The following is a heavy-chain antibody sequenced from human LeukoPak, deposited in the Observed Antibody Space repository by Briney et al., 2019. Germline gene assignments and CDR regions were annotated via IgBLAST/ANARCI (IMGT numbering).Heavy chain of an antibody. CDR2: INAGNGNT. D-gene: IGHD2-2*01. CDR1: GYTFTSYA. J-gene: IGHJ5*02. V-gene: IGHV1-3*01. Sequence: ASVKVSCKASGYTFTSYAMHWVRQAPGQRLEWMGWINAGNGNTKYSQKFQGRVTITRDTSASTAYMELSSLRPEDTAVYYCARGYCSSTSCYLDNWFDPWGQGTLVTVSS. CDR3: ARGYCSSTSCYLDNWFDP.